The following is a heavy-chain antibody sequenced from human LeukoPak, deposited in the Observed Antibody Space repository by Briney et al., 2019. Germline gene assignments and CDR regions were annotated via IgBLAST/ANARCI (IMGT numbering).Heavy chain of an antibody. J-gene: IGHJ4*02. CDR2: ISWSGGNT. CDR3: AREAYYDFTFDY. CDR1: GFTFDDYG. D-gene: IGHD3-3*01. V-gene: IGHV3-20*04. Sequence: GGSLRLSCAASGFTFDDYGMSWVRQAPGKGLEWVSGISWSGGNTGYADSVKGRFTISRDNAKNSLYLQMNSLRAEDTAVYYCAREAYYDFTFDYWGQGTLVTVSS.